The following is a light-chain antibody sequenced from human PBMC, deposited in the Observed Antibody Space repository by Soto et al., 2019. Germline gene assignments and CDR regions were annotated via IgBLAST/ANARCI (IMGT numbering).Light chain of an antibody. J-gene: IGLJ1*01. V-gene: IGLV2-14*01. CDR3: FSFTISSTHV. CDR2: EVN. CDR1: SSDIGAYDY. Sequence: QSALTQPASLSGSPGQSITISCTGTSSDIGAYDYVSWFQQHPGKAPKLMISEVNNRPSGGSNRFSGSKSGNTAYLTISGLQVEDEAEYFCFSFTISSTHVFGTVTKVTVL.